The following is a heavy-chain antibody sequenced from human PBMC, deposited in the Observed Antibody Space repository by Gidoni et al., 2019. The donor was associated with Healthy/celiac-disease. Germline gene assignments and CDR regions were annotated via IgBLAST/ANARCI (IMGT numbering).Heavy chain of an antibody. CDR2: IYSGGST. J-gene: IGHJ4*02. D-gene: IGHD3-10*01. CDR3: ARGGITMVRGGFDY. V-gene: IGHV3-66*01. Sequence: EVQLVESGGGLVQPGGSLRLSCAASGFTVSSNYMSWVRQAPGKGLEWVSVIYSGGSTYYADSVKGRFTISRDNSKNTLYLQMNSLRAEDTAVYYCARGGITMVRGGFDYWGQGTLVTVSS. CDR1: GFTVSSNY.